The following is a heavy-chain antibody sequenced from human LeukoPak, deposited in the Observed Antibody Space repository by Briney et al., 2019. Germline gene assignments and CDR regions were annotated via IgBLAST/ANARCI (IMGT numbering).Heavy chain of an antibody. V-gene: IGHV5-51*01. CDR1: GYTFTTYW. Sequence: ASVKVSCKASGYTFTTYWVAWVRQMPGKGLEWMGMISPGDFDTRYTPSFKGQVTISADKSISTAYLQWSSLKASDTAIYYCARHQGGMDVWGQGTTVTVSS. CDR3: ARHQGGMDV. CDR2: ISPGDFDT. J-gene: IGHJ6*02.